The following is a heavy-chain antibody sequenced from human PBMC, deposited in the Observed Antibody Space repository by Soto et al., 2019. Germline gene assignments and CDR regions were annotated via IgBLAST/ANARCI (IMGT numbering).Heavy chain of an antibody. Sequence: ASVNVSCKSSGYTFTSYGISLMRQAPGQGLEWMGWISAYNGNTNYAQKLQGRVTITTDTSKSTAYMELRSLRSDDTAVYYCARARGSSGYYYSDYWGQGTLVTVSS. J-gene: IGHJ4*02. V-gene: IGHV1-18*04. CDR2: ISAYNGNT. CDR1: GYTFTSYG. CDR3: ARARGSSGYYYSDY. D-gene: IGHD3-22*01.